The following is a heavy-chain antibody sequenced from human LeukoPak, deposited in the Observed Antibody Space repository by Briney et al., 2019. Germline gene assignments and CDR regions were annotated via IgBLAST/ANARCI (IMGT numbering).Heavy chain of an antibody. CDR1: GFTFSSYS. CDR3: ARVRGSGWSGFDY. J-gene: IGHJ4*02. V-gene: IGHV3-21*01. CDR2: ISSSSSYI. Sequence: PGGSLRLSCAASGFTFSSYSKNWVRPAPGKGLEWVSSISSSSSYIYYADSVKGRFTISRDNAKNSIYLQMNILRAEDTAVYYCARVRGSGWSGFDYWGQGTLVTVSS. D-gene: IGHD6-19*01.